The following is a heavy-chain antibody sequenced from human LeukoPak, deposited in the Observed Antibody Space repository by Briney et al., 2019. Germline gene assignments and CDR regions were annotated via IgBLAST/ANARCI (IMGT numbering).Heavy chain of an antibody. J-gene: IGHJ5*02. CDR1: GFTFSNYA. D-gene: IGHD2-21*02. V-gene: IGHV3-23*01. CDR3: AKNPEVVVTAVSWFDP. CDR2: ISGGGGGP. Sequence: VGSLRLSCAASGFTFSNYAMSWVRQAPGKGLEWVSSISGGGGGPSPADPSKGRFTISRDNSKNTLSLQMNSLRAEDTAVYYCAKNPEVVVTAVSWFDPWGQGTLVTVSS.